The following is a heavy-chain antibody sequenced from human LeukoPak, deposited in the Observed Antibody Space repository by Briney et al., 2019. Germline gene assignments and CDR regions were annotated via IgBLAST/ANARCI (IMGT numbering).Heavy chain of an antibody. CDR3: ARDKNDYSRYNYFDY. CDR2: IIPILGIA. CDR1: GGTFSSYA. V-gene: IGHV1-69*04. D-gene: IGHD3-16*01. Sequence: ASVKVSCKASGGTFSSYAISWVRQAPGQGLEWMGRIIPILGIANYAQKFQGRVTITADKSTSTAYMELSSLRSEDTAVYYCARDKNDYSRYNYFDYWGQGTLVTVSS. J-gene: IGHJ4*02.